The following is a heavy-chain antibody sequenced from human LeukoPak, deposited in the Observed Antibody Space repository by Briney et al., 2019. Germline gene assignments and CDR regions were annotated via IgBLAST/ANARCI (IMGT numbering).Heavy chain of an antibody. CDR2: ISSSGSTI. V-gene: IGHV3-11*01. D-gene: IGHD3-22*01. CDR3: AREVVYDSSGYYSGDAFDI. J-gene: IGHJ3*02. Sequence: PGGSLRLSCAASGFTFSDYYMSWIRQAPGKGLEWVSYISSSGSTIYYADSVKGRFTISRDNAKNSLYLQMNSLRAEDTAVYYCAREVVYDSSGYYSGDAFDIWGQGTIVTVSS. CDR1: GFTFSDYY.